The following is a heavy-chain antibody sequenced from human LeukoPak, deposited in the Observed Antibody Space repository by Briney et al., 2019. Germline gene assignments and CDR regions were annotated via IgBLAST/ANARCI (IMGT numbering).Heavy chain of an antibody. Sequence: PGGSLRLSCAASGFTFSDYYMSWVRQAPGKGLECISYISSSGSAIYYADSLKGRFTISRDNAKNSLYLQMNSLRAEDTAVYYCARAGVVPAALDFDYLGQGTLVTVSS. D-gene: IGHD2-2*01. CDR2: ISSSGSAI. CDR3: ARAGVVPAALDFDY. V-gene: IGHV3-11*04. CDR1: GFTFSDYY. J-gene: IGHJ4*02.